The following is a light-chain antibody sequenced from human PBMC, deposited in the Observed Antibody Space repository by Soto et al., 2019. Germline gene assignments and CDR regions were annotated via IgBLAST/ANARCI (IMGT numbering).Light chain of an antibody. V-gene: IGKV3-15*01. Sequence: EIVMTQSPATLSVSPGERVTLSCRASQSVTSNLAWFQQKPGQAPRLLIYGASTRATGFPARFSGSGYGTDFTLTISSLQSEDFAVYYCQQYNDWPLTFGPGTKVDVK. CDR3: QQYNDWPLT. J-gene: IGKJ3*01. CDR2: GAS. CDR1: QSVTSN.